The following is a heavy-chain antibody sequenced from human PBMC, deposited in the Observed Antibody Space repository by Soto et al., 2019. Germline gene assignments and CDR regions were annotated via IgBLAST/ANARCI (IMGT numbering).Heavy chain of an antibody. J-gene: IGHJ4*02. V-gene: IGHV4-61*01. CDR2: IYYSGST. CDR1: GGSVSSGSYY. Sequence: PSETLSLTCTVSGGSVSSGSYYWSWIRQPPGKGLEWIGYIYYSGSTNYNPSLKSRVTISVDTSKNQFSLKLSSVTAADTAVYYCARGGDYDFWSGYTGYYFDYWGQGTLVTVSS. D-gene: IGHD3-3*01. CDR3: ARGGDYDFWSGYTGYYFDY.